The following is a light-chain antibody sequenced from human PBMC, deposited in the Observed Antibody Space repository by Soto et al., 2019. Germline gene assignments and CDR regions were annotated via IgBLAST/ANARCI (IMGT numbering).Light chain of an antibody. CDR3: KQYNYWPGT. V-gene: IGKV3-15*01. J-gene: IGKJ1*01. CDR1: RSVRSN. CDR2: GAS. Sequence: EIVMTQSPATLSVSPGERVTLSCKASRSVRSNLAWYQQKPGQAPRLLISGASTRATGITDRFSGSGSGTEFTLTINSLQSEDFAVYYCKQYNYWPGTFGQGTKVEIK.